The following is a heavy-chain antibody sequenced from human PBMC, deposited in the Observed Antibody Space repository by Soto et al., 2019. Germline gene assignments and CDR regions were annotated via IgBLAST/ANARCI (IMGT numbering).Heavy chain of an antibody. J-gene: IGHJ3*02. D-gene: IGHD2-15*01. CDR2: IKQDGSEK. V-gene: IGHV3-7*01. CDR1: GFTFSSYW. CDR3: ARERTSCSGGSCYADAFDI. Sequence: PGGSLRLSCAASGFTFSSYWMSWVRQAPGKGLEWVANIKQDGSEKYYVDSVKGRFTISRDNAKNSLYLQMNSLRAEDTAVYYCARERTSCSGGSCYADAFDIWGQGTMVTVSS.